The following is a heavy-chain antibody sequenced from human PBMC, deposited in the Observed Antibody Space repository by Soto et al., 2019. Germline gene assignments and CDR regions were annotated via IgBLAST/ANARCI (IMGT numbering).Heavy chain of an antibody. CDR3: AKDAESDYGDYVFFWYFDL. CDR2: ISGSGGST. J-gene: IGHJ2*01. Sequence: EVQLLESGGGLVQPGGSLRLSCAASGFTFSSYAMSWVRQAPGKGLEWVSAISGSGGSTYYADSVKGRFTISRDNSKNPLYLQMNSLRAEDTAVYYCAKDAESDYGDYVFFWYFDLWGRGTLVTVSS. V-gene: IGHV3-23*01. CDR1: GFTFSSYA. D-gene: IGHD4-17*01.